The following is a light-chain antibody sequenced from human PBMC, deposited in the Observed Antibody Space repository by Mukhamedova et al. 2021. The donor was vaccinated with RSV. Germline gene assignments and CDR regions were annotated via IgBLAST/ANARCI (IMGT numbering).Light chain of an antibody. J-gene: IGKJ4*01. V-gene: IGKV1-33*01. CDR2: DAS. Sequence: NYLNWYQQKPGKAPKLLIYDASNLETGVPSRFSGSGSGTDFTFTINGLQPEDIAKYYCSHYEILPWRLSFGGGTKVEI. CDR1: NY. CDR3: SHYEILPWRLS.